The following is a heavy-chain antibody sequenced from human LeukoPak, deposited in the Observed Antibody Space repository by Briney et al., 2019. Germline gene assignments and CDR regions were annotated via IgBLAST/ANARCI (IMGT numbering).Heavy chain of an antibody. CDR2: IKQDGSEK. V-gene: IGHV3-7*01. CDR3: VRVSCTNGVCQGFDY. D-gene: IGHD2-8*01. J-gene: IGHJ4*02. Sequence: GGSLRLSCAASGFTFIRYWLGWVRQAPGTGLEWVANIKQDGSEKYYVDSVKGRFTISRDNAKNSLYLQMNSLRGEDTAVYYCVRVSCTNGVCQGFDYWGKGTLVTVSS. CDR1: GFTFIRYW.